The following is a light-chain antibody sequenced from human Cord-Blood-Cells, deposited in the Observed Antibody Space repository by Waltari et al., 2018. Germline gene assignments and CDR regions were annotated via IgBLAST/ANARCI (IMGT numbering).Light chain of an antibody. J-gene: IGKJ4*01. Sequence: ELVLTQSPATLSLSPGERATLACRASQSVSSYLAWYQQKPGQAPRLLIYDASNRATGIPAGFSGSGSGTDFTLTISSLEPEDFAVYYCQQRSNWLTFGGGTKVEIK. CDR1: QSVSSY. V-gene: IGKV3-11*01. CDR3: QQRSNWLT. CDR2: DAS.